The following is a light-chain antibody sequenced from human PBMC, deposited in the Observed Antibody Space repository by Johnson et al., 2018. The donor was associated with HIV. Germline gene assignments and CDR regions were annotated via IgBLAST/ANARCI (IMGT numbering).Light chain of an antibody. V-gene: IGLV1-51*01. CDR1: SSNIGSNF. CDR3: GTWDNSLSAGV. Sequence: QSVLTQPPSVSAAPGQKVTISCSGSSSNIGSNFVSWYQQLPGKAPKLLIYDNNKRPSGIPDRFSGSKSGTSATLGISGLQTGDEADYYCGTWDNSLSAGVFGSGTKVTFL. CDR2: DNN. J-gene: IGLJ1*01.